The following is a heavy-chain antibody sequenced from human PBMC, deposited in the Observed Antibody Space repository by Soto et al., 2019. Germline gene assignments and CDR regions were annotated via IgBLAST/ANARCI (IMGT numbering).Heavy chain of an antibody. Sequence: GGSLRLSCAASGFTFRSYAMSWVRQAPGKGLEWVSCISGSGISTHYADSVKGRFTISRDNAKNSLYLQMNSLRAEDTAVYYCARSTGGNSLVSDSWGQGTLRTVSS. CDR1: GFTFRSYA. V-gene: IGHV3-48*01. CDR3: ARSTGGNSLVSDS. D-gene: IGHD2-8*02. CDR2: ISGSGIST. J-gene: IGHJ4*02.